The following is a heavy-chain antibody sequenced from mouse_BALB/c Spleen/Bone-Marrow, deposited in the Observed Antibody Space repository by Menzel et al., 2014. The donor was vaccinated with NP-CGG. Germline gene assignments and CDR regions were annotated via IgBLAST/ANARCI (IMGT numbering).Heavy chain of an antibody. CDR3: ATYDGYCFDY. D-gene: IGHD2-3*01. V-gene: IGHV3-8*02. CDR1: GDSITSVY. Sequence: EVKVEESGPSLVKPSQTLPLTCSVTGDSITSVYWNWIRKFPGNKLEYMGYISYSGSTYYNPSLKGRISITRDTSKNQYYLQLNSVTTEDAATYYCATYDGYCFDYWGQGTTRTVSS. J-gene: IGHJ2*01. CDR2: ISYSGST.